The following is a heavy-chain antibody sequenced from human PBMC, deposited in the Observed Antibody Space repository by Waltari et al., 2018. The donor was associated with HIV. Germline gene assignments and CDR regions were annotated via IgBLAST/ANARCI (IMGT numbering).Heavy chain of an antibody. J-gene: IGHJ4*02. D-gene: IGHD3-22*01. CDR3: AHTPNYYDSSGWIIAYHFDY. CDR1: GFSLSTSAVG. Sequence: ITLKESGPTLVQPTQTLTLTCTLSGFSLSTSAVGVGWIRQPPGTALEWLARIYWNDDKRYSPSVKIRLTITKDTSKNQVVLTMTNMDPVYTATYYCAHTPNYYDSSGWIIAYHFDYWGQGTLVTISS. V-gene: IGHV2-5*01. CDR2: IYWNDDK.